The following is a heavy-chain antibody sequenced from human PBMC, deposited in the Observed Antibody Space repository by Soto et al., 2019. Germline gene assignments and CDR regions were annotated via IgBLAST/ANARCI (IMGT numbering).Heavy chain of an antibody. V-gene: IGHV4-34*01. CDR2: INHSGST. D-gene: IGHD3-16*02. Sequence: SETLSLTCAVFGGSFSGYYWSWIRQPPGKGLEWIGEINHSGSTNYNPSLKSRVTISVDTSKNQFSLKLSSVTAADTAVYYCARAPPYDYIWGSYHYSAYDIWGQGTMVTVSS. J-gene: IGHJ3*02. CDR3: ARAPPYDYIWGSYHYSAYDI. CDR1: GGSFSGYY.